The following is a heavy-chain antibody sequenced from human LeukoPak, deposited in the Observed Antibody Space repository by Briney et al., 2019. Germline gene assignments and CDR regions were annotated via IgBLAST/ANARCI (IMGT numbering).Heavy chain of an antibody. D-gene: IGHD5-18*01. J-gene: IGHJ4*02. CDR1: GFILNNHA. CDR2: IGGNGGYI. V-gene: IGHV3-23*01. Sequence: GGSMRLSCAASGFILNNHAMTWVRQAPGKGLEWVTCIGGNGGYIYYAASVKGRFTSSRDNSAGTLYLQLTNLRVEDTAIYYCAKGPLDTPLVPNWDYFDSWGQGTLVTVST. CDR3: AKGPLDTPLVPNWDYFDS.